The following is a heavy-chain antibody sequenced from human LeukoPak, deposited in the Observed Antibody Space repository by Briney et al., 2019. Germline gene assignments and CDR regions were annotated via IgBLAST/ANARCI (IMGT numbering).Heavy chain of an antibody. CDR3: ARGRGYSSSTTYNWFDP. CDR1: GYTFTSYD. CDR2: INPNSGNT. Sequence: ASVKVSCKASGYTFTSYDINGGLQATGQGLEWRGWINPNSGNTGYAQKFQGRVTMTRNTSISTAYMELRSLRSEDTAVYYCARGRGYSSSTTYNWFDPWGQGTLVTVSS. D-gene: IGHD6-6*01. V-gene: IGHV1-8*01. J-gene: IGHJ5*02.